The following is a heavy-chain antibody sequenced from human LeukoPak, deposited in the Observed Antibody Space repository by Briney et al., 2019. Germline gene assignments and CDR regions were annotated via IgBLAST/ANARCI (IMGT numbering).Heavy chain of an antibody. CDR2: INTDGSST. Sequence: GGSLRLSCAASGFTSSTYWMHWVRQAPGKGLVWVSRINTDGSSTTYADSVKGRFTISRDNAKNTLYLQMNSLRAEDTAVYYCVRVGYCSITSCYSLGVDHYYMDVWGKGTTVTVSS. J-gene: IGHJ6*03. V-gene: IGHV3-74*01. D-gene: IGHD2-2*02. CDR3: VRVGYCSITSCYSLGVDHYYMDV. CDR1: GFTSSTYW.